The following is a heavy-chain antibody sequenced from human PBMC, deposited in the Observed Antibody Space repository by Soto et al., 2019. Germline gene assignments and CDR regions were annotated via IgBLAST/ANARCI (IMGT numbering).Heavy chain of an antibody. Sequence: EVHLLESGGGLVQPGGSLRLPCAASGFSFSSFAMSWVRQTPGKGLEWVSGINGRGDATYYADSVRGRFTISRDNSKNTLYLQMDSLRAEATAVYYCAKESEPTGIPFFDYWGQGTLVTVSS. CDR1: GFSFSSFA. J-gene: IGHJ4*02. CDR3: AKESEPTGIPFFDY. V-gene: IGHV3-23*01. D-gene: IGHD1-1*01. CDR2: INGRGDAT.